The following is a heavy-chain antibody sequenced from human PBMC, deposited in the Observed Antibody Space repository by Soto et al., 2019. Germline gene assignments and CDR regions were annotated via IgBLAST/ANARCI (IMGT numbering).Heavy chain of an antibody. CDR3: ARVIAARLYYYGMDV. D-gene: IGHD6-6*01. Sequence: GGSLRLSCAASGFTFENYWMTWFRQAPGEGLEWVANIKQDGSEKNYVDSVKGRFTIFRDNAKKSVYLQMNSLRAEDTAVYFCARVIAARLYYYGMDVWGQGTTVTVSS. CDR1: GFTFENYW. CDR2: IKQDGSEK. V-gene: IGHV3-7*01. J-gene: IGHJ6*02.